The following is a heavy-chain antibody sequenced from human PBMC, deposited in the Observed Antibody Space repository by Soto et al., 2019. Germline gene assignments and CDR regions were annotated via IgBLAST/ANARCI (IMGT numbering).Heavy chain of an antibody. V-gene: IGHV1-69*06. J-gene: IGHJ6*02. CDR1: GGTFSSYA. CDR2: IIPIFGTA. D-gene: IGHD2-2*02. CDR3: ARGCSSTSCYREPSYYYGMDV. Sequence: ASVKVSCKASGGTFSSYAISWVRQAPGQGLEWMGGIIPIFGTANYAQKFQGRVTITADKSTSTAYMELSSLRSEDTAVYYCARGCSSTSCYREPSYYYGMDVWGQGTTVTVSS.